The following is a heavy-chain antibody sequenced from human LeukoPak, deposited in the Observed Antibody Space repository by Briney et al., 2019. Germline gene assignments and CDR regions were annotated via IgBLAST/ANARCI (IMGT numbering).Heavy chain of an antibody. Sequence: ASVKVSCKASGYTFTSYAMHWVRQAPGQRLEWMGWINAGNGNTKYSQKFQGRVTITRDTSASTAYMELSSLRSEDTAVYYCARDGSGWYYYFDYWAREPWSPSPQ. D-gene: IGHD6-19*01. J-gene: IGHJ4*02. CDR3: ARDGSGWYYYFDY. V-gene: IGHV1-3*01. CDR2: INAGNGNT. CDR1: GYTFTSYA.